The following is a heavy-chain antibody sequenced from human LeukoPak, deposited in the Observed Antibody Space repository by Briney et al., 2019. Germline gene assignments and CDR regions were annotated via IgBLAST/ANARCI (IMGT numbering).Heavy chain of an antibody. J-gene: IGHJ3*02. CDR3: ARHSRSGYSDYESAFDI. CDR1: GDSISSSSYN. V-gene: IGHV4-39*01. CDR2: ISYSGTT. Sequence: SETLSLTCTVSGDSISSSSYNWGWMRQSSGKGLEWIGSISYSGTTYYNPSLKSRITISVDTSKNQFSLKLSSVTAADTAVYYCARHSRSGYSDYESAFDIWGQGTMVIVSS. D-gene: IGHD5-12*01.